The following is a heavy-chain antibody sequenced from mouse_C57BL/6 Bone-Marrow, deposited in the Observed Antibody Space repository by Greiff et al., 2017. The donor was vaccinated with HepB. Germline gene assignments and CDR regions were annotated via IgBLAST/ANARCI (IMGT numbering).Heavy chain of an antibody. CDR2: IYPRSGNT. V-gene: IGHV1-81*01. Sequence: VQLQQSGAELARPGASVKLSCKASGYTFTSYGISWVKQRTGQGLEWIGEIYPRSGNTYYNEKFKGKATLTADKSSSTAYMELRSLTSEDSAVYFCARDDYYGSSYAMDYWGQGTSVTVSS. CDR1: GYTFTSYG. J-gene: IGHJ4*01. CDR3: ARDDYYGSSYAMDY. D-gene: IGHD1-1*01.